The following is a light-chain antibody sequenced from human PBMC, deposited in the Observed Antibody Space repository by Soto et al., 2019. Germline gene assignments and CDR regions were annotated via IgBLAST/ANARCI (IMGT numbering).Light chain of an antibody. CDR1: QSVSSSY. CDR2: DAS. J-gene: IGKJ5*01. V-gene: IGKV3D-20*02. CDR3: QQHNNWPT. Sequence: EIVLTQSPATLSLSPGERATLSCRASQSVSSSYLAWYQQKPGQAPRILIYDASNRATGIPARFSGSGSGTDFTLTISSLEPEDFAVYYCQQHNNWPTFGQGTRLEIK.